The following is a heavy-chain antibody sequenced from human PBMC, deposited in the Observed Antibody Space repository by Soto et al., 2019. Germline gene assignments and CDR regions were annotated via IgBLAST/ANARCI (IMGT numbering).Heavy chain of an antibody. Sequence: SETLSLTCTVSGGSISSYYWSWIRQPPGKGLEWIGYIYYSGSTNYNPSLKSRVTISVDTSKNQFSLKLSSVTAADTAVYYCASTYYYDSSGYYLAYWGQGTLVTVSS. D-gene: IGHD3-22*01. CDR3: ASTYYYDSSGYYLAY. CDR1: GGSISSYY. CDR2: IYYSGST. V-gene: IGHV4-59*01. J-gene: IGHJ4*02.